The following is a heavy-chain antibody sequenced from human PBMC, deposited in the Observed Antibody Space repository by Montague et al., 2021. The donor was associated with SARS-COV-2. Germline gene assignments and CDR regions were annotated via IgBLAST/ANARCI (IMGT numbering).Heavy chain of an antibody. V-gene: IGHV4-59*01. CDR2: TSYSGST. CDR1: GGSISLYY. J-gene: IGHJ5*02. CDR3: ARGLENYGSGSHHFDP. D-gene: IGHD3-10*01. Sequence: SETLSLTCTVSGGSISLYYWSWIRQSPGKGLECIGYTSYSGSTDYNPSLKSRVTISIDTSKNQFSLKLRSVTAADTAVYYCARGLENYGSGSHHFDPWGQGTLVTVSS.